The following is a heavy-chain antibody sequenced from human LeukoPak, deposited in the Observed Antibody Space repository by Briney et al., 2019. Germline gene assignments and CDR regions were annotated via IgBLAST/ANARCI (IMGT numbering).Heavy chain of an antibody. V-gene: IGHV3-13*01. CDR3: AREDDSSGSLDY. CDR1: GFTFSSYD. Sequence: GGSLRLSCAASGFTFSSYDMHWVRQATGKGLEWVSAIGTAGDTYYPGSVKGRFTISRENAKNSLYLQMNSLRAGDTAVYYCAREDDSSGSLDYWGQGTLVTVSS. D-gene: IGHD3-22*01. CDR2: IGTAGDT. J-gene: IGHJ4*02.